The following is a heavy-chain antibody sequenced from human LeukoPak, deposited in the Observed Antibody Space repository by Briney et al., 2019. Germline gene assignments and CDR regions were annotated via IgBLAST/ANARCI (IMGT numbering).Heavy chain of an antibody. D-gene: IGHD5-18*01. V-gene: IGHV1-46*01. Sequence: GASVKVSCKASGYTFTSYYMHWVRQAPGQGLEWMGIINPSGGSTSYAQKFQGRVTMTGDTSTSTVYMELSSLRSEDTAVYYCARVGYSYGDLDYWGQGTLVTVSS. CDR1: GYTFTSYY. J-gene: IGHJ4*02. CDR2: INPSGGST. CDR3: ARVGYSYGDLDY.